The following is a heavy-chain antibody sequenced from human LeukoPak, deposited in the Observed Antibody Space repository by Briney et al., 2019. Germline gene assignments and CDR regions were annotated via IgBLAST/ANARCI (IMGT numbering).Heavy chain of an antibody. CDR1: GFTFSSYG. V-gene: IGHV3-30*03. Sequence: GRSLRLSCAASGFTFSSYGMHWVRQAPGKGLEWVAVISYDGSNKYYADSVKGRFTISRDNAKNSLYLQMNSLRAEDTAVYYYARERGPKTFLDYWGQGTLVTVSS. D-gene: IGHD2-21*01. J-gene: IGHJ4*02. CDR3: ARERGPKTFLDY. CDR2: ISYDGSNK.